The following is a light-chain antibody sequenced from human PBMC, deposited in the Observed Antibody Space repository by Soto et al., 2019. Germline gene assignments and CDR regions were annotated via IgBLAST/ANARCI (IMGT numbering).Light chain of an antibody. V-gene: IGLV2-14*01. CDR3: SSYTSSDTGV. CDR1: SSDVGGYNY. Sequence: QSVLTQPASVSGSPGQSITISCTGTSSDVGGYNYVSWYQQHPGKAPKLMIYDVNNRPSGVSHRFSGSKSGNTASLSISGLQAEDEADYYCSSYTSSDTGVFGGGTKLTVL. J-gene: IGLJ3*02. CDR2: DVN.